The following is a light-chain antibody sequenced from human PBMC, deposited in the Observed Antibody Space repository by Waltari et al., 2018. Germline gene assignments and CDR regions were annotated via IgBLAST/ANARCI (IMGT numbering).Light chain of an antibody. CDR2: GNN. V-gene: IGLV1-47*01. CDR1: NSNVGATS. CDR3: ATWDDRLTAV. J-gene: IGLJ2*01. Sequence: QSILTQPPSASGTPGRTVTISCSGSNSNVGATSVCCYQQLPGTAPKLLIFGNNQRPSGVPDRFSGSKSGTSASLAIRGLRSEDEADYYCATWDDRLTAVFGGGTKLTVL.